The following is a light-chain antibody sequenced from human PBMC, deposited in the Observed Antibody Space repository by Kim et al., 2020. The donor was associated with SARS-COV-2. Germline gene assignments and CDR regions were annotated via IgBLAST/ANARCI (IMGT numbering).Light chain of an antibody. CDR3: QHYNNWPYT. Sequence: SVSPGERATLSGRASQSVSSYLAWYQQKPGQAPRLLIYGASTRATGIPARFSGSGSGTEFALTISSLQSEDFAVYYCQHYNNWPYTFGQGTKLEI. J-gene: IGKJ2*01. CDR1: QSVSSY. CDR2: GAS. V-gene: IGKV3-15*01.